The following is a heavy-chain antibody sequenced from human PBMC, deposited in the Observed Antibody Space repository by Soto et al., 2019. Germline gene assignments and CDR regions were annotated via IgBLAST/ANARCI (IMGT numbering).Heavy chain of an antibody. CDR3: ARVSGIYYYGMDV. D-gene: IGHD3-10*01. V-gene: IGHV4-34*01. CDR2: INHSGST. J-gene: IGHJ6*02. Sequence: PLETLSLTCTVSGDSISTDYLSWIRQPPGKGLEWIGEINHSGSTNYNPSLKSRVTISVDTSKNQFSLKLSSVTAADTAVYYCARVSGIYYYGMDVWGQGTTVTVSS. CDR1: GDSISTDY.